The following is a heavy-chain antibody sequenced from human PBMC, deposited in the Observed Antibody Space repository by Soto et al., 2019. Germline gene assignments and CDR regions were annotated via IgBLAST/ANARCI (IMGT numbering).Heavy chain of an antibody. J-gene: IGHJ4*02. Sequence: SGPTLVNPTQTLTLTCTFSGFSLSTSGVGVGWIRQPPGKALEWLALIYWDDDKRYSPSLKSRLTITKDTSKNQVVLTMTNMDPVDTATYYCARTVDRVLMGTNYFDYWGQGTLVTVSS. CDR1: GFSLSTSGVG. CDR2: IYWDDDK. D-gene: IGHD2-8*01. V-gene: IGHV2-5*02. CDR3: ARTVDRVLMGTNYFDY.